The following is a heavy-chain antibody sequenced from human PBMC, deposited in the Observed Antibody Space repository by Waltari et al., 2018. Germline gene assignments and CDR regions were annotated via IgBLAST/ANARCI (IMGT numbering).Heavy chain of an antibody. J-gene: IGHJ2*01. CDR2: IYSGGST. D-gene: IGHD6-19*01. Sequence: EVQLVETGGGLIQPGGSLRLSCAASGFTVSSNYMSWVRQAPGKGLEWVSVIYSGGSTYYADSVKGRFTISRDNSKNTLYLQMNSLRAEDTAVYYCARRSIAVAGPRGYFDLWGRGTLVTVSS. CDR3: ARRSIAVAGPRGYFDL. CDR1: GFTVSSNY. V-gene: IGHV3-53*02.